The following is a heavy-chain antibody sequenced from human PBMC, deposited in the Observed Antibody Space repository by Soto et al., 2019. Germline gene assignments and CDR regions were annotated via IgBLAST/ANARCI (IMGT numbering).Heavy chain of an antibody. CDR3: ARQRTTVVTQAYFDH. Sequence: SETLSLSCIVSGESISSSSYYWGWIRQPPGKGLEWIGSIYYSGRTYYNPSFKSRVTISIDTSRNQFSLKLSSVTATDTAVYYCARQRTTVVTQAYFDHWGQGALVTVSS. V-gene: IGHV4-39*01. D-gene: IGHD2-21*02. CDR2: IYYSGRT. CDR1: GESISSSSYY. J-gene: IGHJ4*02.